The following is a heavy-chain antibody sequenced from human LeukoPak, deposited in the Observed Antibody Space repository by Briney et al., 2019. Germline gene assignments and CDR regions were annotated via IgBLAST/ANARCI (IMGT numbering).Heavy chain of an antibody. CDR1: GFTFSAFA. CDR3: ARESERSGWYDY. CDR2: ISGDGGST. J-gene: IGHJ4*02. D-gene: IGHD6-19*01. Sequence: GGSLRLSCVASGFTFSAFAMTWVRQAPGKGLEWVSLISGDGGSTFYADSVKGRFTISRDNSKNSLYLQMSSLRSEDTALYYCARESERSGWYDYWGQGTLVTVSS. V-gene: IGHV3-43*02.